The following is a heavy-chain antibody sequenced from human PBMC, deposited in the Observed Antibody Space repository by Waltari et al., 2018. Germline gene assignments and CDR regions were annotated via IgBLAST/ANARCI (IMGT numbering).Heavy chain of an antibody. Sequence: EVQLVETGGGLIQPGGSLRLSCAASGFTVSSNYMSWVRQAPGKGLEWVSVIYRGGSTYYADSVKGRFTISRDNSKNMLYLQMNSLRAEDTAVYYCARDSTDGGLYFQYWGHGTLVTVSS. CDR2: IYRGGST. V-gene: IGHV3-53*02. J-gene: IGHJ1*01. D-gene: IGHD3-16*01. CDR1: GFTVSSNY. CDR3: ARDSTDGGLYFQY.